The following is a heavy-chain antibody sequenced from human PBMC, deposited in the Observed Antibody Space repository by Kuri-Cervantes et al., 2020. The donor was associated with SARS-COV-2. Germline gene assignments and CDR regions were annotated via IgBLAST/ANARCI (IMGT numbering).Heavy chain of an antibody. Sequence: ASVKVSCKSSGYSYTNNAIHWVRQATGQGLEWMGWMNPNSGNTGYAQKFQGRVTMTRNTSISTAYMELSSLRSEDTAVYYCARASRWLPPYYYYMDVWGKGTTVTVSS. CDR2: MNPNSGNT. V-gene: IGHV1-8*02. CDR3: ARASRWLPPYYYYMDV. CDR1: GYSYTNNA. D-gene: IGHD3-22*01. J-gene: IGHJ6*03.